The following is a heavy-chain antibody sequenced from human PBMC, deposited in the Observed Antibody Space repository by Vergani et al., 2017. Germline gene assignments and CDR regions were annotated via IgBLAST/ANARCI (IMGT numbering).Heavy chain of an antibody. D-gene: IGHD2-2*01. CDR1: GFTFSSYA. Sequence: EVQLLESGGGLVQPGGSLRLSCAASGFTFSSYAMSWVRQAPGKGLEWVSVISGSCGSTYYADSVKGRFTISRDNSKNTLYLQMNSLRAEDTAVYYCAKAGIVVPAAITGIRAYYYYYMDVWGKGTTVTVSS. CDR3: AKAGIVVPAAITGIRAYYYYYMDV. V-gene: IGHV3-23*01. J-gene: IGHJ6*03. CDR2: ISGSCGST.